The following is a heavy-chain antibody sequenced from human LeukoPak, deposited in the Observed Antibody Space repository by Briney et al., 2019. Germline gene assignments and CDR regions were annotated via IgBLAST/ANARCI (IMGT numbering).Heavy chain of an antibody. CDR2: ISGSAATT. V-gene: IGHV3-23*01. CDR3: AKSVAIYFYYGLDV. D-gene: IGHD3-3*01. CDR1: GFTFSNYA. Sequence: GGSLRLSCAASGFTFSNYAMTWVRQAPGKGLEWVSSISGSAATTYSADSVKGRFTVSRDNSKNTLFLQMNSLRAEDTAPYYCAKSVAIYFYYGLDVWGQGTTVAVSS. J-gene: IGHJ6*02.